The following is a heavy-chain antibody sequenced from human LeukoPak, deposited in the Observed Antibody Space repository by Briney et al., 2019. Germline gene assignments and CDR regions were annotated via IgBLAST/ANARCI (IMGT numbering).Heavy chain of an antibody. CDR2: PRSSSSTI. J-gene: IGHJ5*02. CDR1: RFTYSSFS. V-gene: IGHV3-48*02. CDR3: ARSKKPYCGGDCRWFDP. D-gene: IGHD2-21*02. Sequence: GGSVRLSCAVSRFTYSSFSMKWVSQAQGKGMVWVSYPRSSSSTIYYADSVKGRFTISRDNAKNSLYLQKNSLRDEVTAVYCCARSKKPYCGGDCRWFDPGGQGTLVTVSS.